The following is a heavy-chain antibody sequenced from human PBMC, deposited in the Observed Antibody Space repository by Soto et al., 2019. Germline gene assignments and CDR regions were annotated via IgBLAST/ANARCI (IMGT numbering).Heavy chain of an antibody. Sequence: EVQLVESGGGSVQPGGSLRLSCAASGFTFSTFSMNWVRQAPGRGLEWISYISGGGRPIYYADSVKGRFPISRDNAKNSLYLQMDSLSDEDTAVYYCARDLGWAFDSWGQGTLVTVSS. CDR1: GFTFSTFS. CDR2: ISGGGRPI. D-gene: IGHD6-19*01. J-gene: IGHJ4*02. V-gene: IGHV3-48*02. CDR3: ARDLGWAFDS.